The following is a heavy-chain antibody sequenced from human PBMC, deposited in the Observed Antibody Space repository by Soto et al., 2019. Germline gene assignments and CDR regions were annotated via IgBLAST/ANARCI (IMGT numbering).Heavy chain of an antibody. CDR3: ARHGSSGRSSCSDWFDP. CDR2: IWLSDSDT. Sequence: ESMKVSWTGSRYSSTASWLAWVLQMPGKGLEWMGIIWLSDSDTIYSPSFQVQVTISADTSISTAYLQLSSLKASYTAMYYSARHGSSGRSSCSDWFDPLGQGTLVTVST. J-gene: IGHJ5*02. CDR1: RYSSTASW. D-gene: IGHD2-15*01. V-gene: IGHV5-51*01.